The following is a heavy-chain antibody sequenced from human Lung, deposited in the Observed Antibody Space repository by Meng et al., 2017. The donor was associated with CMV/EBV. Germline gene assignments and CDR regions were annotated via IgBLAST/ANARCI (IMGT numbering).Heavy chain of an antibody. D-gene: IGHD2-8*01. CDR2: IAHDGSAK. V-gene: IGHV3-30*02. J-gene: IGHJ4*02. CDR3: AKDLYYSFDY. Sequence: VESGGGLAQPGGSLRLSCAASGFTFSSSAMHWVRQPPGKGLEWVSFIAHDGSAKTYTDSVKGRFTISRDDSENTVYLEMNSLRVEDTAVYYCAKDLYYSFDYWGQGTLVTVSS. CDR1: GFTFSSSA.